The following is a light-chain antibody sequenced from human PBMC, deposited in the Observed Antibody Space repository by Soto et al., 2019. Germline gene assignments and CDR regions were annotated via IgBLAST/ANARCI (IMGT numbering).Light chain of an antibody. J-gene: IGLJ1*01. CDR1: SSDVGGYNY. CDR2: DVR. Sequence: QSVLTQPASVSGSPGQSITISCTGTSSDVGGYNYVSWYQQHPGKAPKLMIYDVRNRPSGVSNRFSGSKSGNTASLTISGLQAEDEADYYCSSYTSSSTLNVFGTGTKVPVL. V-gene: IGLV2-14*01. CDR3: SSYTSSSTLNV.